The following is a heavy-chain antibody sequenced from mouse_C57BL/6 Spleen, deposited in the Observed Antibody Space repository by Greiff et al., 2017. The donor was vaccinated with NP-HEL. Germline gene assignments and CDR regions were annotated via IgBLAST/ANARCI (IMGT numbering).Heavy chain of an antibody. D-gene: IGHD2-4*01. CDR3: AIYDYDGGAY. Sequence: ESGPGLVKPSQSLSLTCSVTGYSITSGYYWNWIRQFPGNKLEWMGYISYDGSTNYNPSLKNRISITRDTSKNQFFLKLNSVTTEDTATYYCAIYDYDGGAYWGQGTLVTVSA. V-gene: IGHV3-6*01. J-gene: IGHJ3*01. CDR1: GYSITSGYY. CDR2: ISYDGST.